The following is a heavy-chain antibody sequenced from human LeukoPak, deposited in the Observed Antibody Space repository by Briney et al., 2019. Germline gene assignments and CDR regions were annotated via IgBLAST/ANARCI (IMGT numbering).Heavy chain of an antibody. V-gene: IGHV4-39*01. CDR3: ARVEPYYDFWSGYGSERWFDP. D-gene: IGHD3-3*01. CDR1: GGSIGSSSYY. CDR2: IYYSGST. J-gene: IGHJ5*02. Sequence: SETLSLTCTVSGGSIGSSSYYWGWVRQPPGEGLEWIRSIYYSGSTYYNPSLKSRVTISVDTSKNQFSLKLSSVTAADTAVYYCARVEPYYDFWSGYGSERWFDPWGQGTLVTVSS.